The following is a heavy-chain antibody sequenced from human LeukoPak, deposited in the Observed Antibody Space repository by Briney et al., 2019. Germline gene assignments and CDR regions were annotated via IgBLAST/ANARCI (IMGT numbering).Heavy chain of an antibody. J-gene: IGHJ3*02. Sequence: ASVKVSCKASGYTFTGYYMHWVRQAPGQGLEWMGGSNPNSGGTNYAQRFQGRGTMTRDTSNSTAYMQLSRLRSDDTAVYYCARVVYYDSKGAFDSWGQGTMVTVSS. CDR2: SNPNSGGT. V-gene: IGHV1-2*02. CDR3: ARVVYYDSKGAFDS. D-gene: IGHD3-22*01. CDR1: GYTFTGYY.